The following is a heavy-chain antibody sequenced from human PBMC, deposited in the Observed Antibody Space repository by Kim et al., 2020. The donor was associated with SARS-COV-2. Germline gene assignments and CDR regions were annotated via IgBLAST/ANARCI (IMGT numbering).Heavy chain of an antibody. D-gene: IGHD6-19*01. V-gene: IGHV3-74*01. Sequence: ADSVTSRFTISRDNAKNTLYLQMNSLRVEDTAVYYCAKPIAVTGTGGFDPWGQGTLVTVSS. CDR3: AKPIAVTGTGGFDP. J-gene: IGHJ5*02.